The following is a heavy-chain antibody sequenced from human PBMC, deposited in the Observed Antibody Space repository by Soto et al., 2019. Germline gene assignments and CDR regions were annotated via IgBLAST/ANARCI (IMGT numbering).Heavy chain of an antibody. CDR2: ISSSSSYI. CDR1: GCTFSSYS. D-gene: IGHD3-3*01. Sequence: GGSLRLSCAASGCTFSSYSMNWVRQAPGKGLEWVSSISSSSSYIYYADSVKGRFTISRDNAKNSLYLQMNSLRAEDTAVYYCARDHRRASIFGVVTDAFDIWGQGTMVTVSS. V-gene: IGHV3-21*01. CDR3: ARDHRRASIFGVVTDAFDI. J-gene: IGHJ3*02.